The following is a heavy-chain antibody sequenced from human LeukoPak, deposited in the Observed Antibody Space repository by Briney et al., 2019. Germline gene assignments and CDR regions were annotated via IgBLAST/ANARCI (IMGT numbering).Heavy chain of an antibody. CDR2: INHSGST. CDR3: ARARITVTTPPHIDY. V-gene: IGHV4-34*01. J-gene: IGHJ4*02. D-gene: IGHD4-17*01. Sequence: SETLSLTCAVYGGSFSGYYWSWIRQPPGKGLEWIGEINHSGSTNYNPSLKSRVTISVDTSKNQFSLKLSSVTAADTAVYYCARARITVTTPPHIDYWGQGTLVTVSS. CDR1: GGSFSGYY.